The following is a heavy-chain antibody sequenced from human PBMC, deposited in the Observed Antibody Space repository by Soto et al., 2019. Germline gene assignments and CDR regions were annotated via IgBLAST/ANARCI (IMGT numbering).Heavy chain of an antibody. CDR2: IYSGGST. Sequence: GGSLRLSCAASGFTVSSNYMSWVRQAPGKGLEWVSVIYSGGSTYYADSVKGRFTISRDNSKNTLYLQMNSLRAEDTAVYYCARAYYDILTGSYYFDYWGQGTLVTVSS. J-gene: IGHJ4*02. D-gene: IGHD3-9*01. CDR1: GFTVSSNY. V-gene: IGHV3-53*01. CDR3: ARAYYDILTGSYYFDY.